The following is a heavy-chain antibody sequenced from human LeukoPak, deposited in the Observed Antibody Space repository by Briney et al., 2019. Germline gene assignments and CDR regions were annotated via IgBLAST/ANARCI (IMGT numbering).Heavy chain of an antibody. V-gene: IGHV5-51*01. D-gene: IGHD3-22*01. CDR1: GYTFGTYW. J-gene: IGHJ3*02. CDR2: IYPGDSDT. Sequence: GESLKISCKASGYTFGTYWIAWVRQIPGKGLEWMGIIYPGDSDTRYSPSFQGQVTISADKSISTAYLQWSSLKASDTAMYYCAGSITMIDDIWGQGTMVTVSS. CDR3: AGSITMIDDI.